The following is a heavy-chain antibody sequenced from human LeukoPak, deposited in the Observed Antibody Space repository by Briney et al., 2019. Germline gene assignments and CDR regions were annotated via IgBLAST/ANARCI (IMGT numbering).Heavy chain of an antibody. D-gene: IGHD2-15*01. J-gene: IGHJ6*02. CDR1: GYTFTSYY. CDR3: AREGRERAPAVRGSYYYGMDV. Sequence: ASVKVSCKASGYTFTSYYMHWVRQAPGQGLEWMGIINPSGGSTSYAQKFQGRVTMTRDTSTSTVYMELSSLRSEDTAVYFCAREGRERAPAVRGSYYYGMDVWGQGTTVTVSS. CDR2: INPSGGST. V-gene: IGHV1-46*01.